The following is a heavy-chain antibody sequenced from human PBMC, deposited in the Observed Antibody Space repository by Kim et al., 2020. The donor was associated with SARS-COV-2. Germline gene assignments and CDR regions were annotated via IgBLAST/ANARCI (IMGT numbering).Heavy chain of an antibody. D-gene: IGHD2-21*02. CDR3: RGNLGDCGGDCYSFETAFDI. CDR2: ISSSGSTI. Sequence: GGSLRLSCAASGFTFSSYEMNWVRQAPGKGLEWVSYISSSGSTIYYADSVKGRFTISRDNAKNSLYLQMNSLRAEDTAVYYCRGNLGDCGGDCYSFETAFDIWGQGTMVTVSS. CDR1: GFTFSSYE. J-gene: IGHJ3*02. V-gene: IGHV3-48*03.